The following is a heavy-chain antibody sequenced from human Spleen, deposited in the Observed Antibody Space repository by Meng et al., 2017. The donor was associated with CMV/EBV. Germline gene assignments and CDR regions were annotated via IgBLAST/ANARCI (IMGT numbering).Heavy chain of an antibody. V-gene: IGHV5-51*01. CDR3: ARHGDTMVSGRAFDI. D-gene: IGHD3-10*01. CDR2: IYPSDSDI. J-gene: IGHJ3*02. CDR1: GYRFSTYW. Sequence: GESLKISCKGYGYRFSTYWIAWVRQMPGKGLEWMGIIYPSDSDIKYSLSFQGQVTISVDKSITTAYLQWGSLKASDTAMYYCARHGDTMVSGRAFDIWGQGTMVTVSS.